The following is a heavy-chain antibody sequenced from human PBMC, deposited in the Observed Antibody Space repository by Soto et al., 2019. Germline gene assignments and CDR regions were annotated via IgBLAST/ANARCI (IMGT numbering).Heavy chain of an antibody. CDR3: AQSSGWYALHY. V-gene: IGHV1-3*01. J-gene: IGHJ4*02. Sequence: QVQLLQSGAEVKKPGASVKVSCKASGYTFADYAIHWVRLAPGQSLEWMGWINGGDGGTKYSQNFQDRVTFTRDTSATPAYMELNSLSSEDTAVYYCAQSSGWYALHYWGQGTLVTVSS. CDR1: GYTFADYA. D-gene: IGHD6-19*01. CDR2: INGGDGGT.